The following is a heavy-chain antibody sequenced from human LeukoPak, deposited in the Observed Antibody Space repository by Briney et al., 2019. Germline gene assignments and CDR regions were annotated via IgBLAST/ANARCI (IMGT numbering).Heavy chain of an antibody. Sequence: SETLSLTCTVSGGSISSYYWSWIRQPPGKGLEWIGYIYYSGSTNYNPSLKSRVTISVDTSKNQFSLKLSSVTAADTAVYYCARDVGYCSSGSCYQGSYWGQGTLVTVSS. CDR3: ARDVGYCSSGSCYQGSY. CDR1: GGSISSYY. V-gene: IGHV4-59*12. D-gene: IGHD2-15*01. J-gene: IGHJ4*02. CDR2: IYYSGST.